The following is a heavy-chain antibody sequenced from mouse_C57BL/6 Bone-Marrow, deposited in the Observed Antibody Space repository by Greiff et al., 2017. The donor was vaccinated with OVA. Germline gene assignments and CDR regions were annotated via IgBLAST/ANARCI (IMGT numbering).Heavy chain of an antibody. D-gene: IGHD1-1*01. CDR2: ISDGGSYT. CDR3: ARDPYDGSSFWYFDV. J-gene: IGHJ1*03. Sequence: EVKLMESGGGLVKPGGSLKLSCAASGFTFSSYAMSWVRQTPEKRLEWVATISDGGSYTYYPDNVKGRFTISRDNAKNNLYLQMSHLKSEDTAMYYCARDPYDGSSFWYFDVWGTGTTVTVAS. CDR1: GFTFSSYA. V-gene: IGHV5-4*01.